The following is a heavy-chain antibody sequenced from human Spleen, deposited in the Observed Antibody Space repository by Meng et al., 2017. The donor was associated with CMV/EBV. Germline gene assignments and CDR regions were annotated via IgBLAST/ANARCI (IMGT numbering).Heavy chain of an antibody. D-gene: IGHD1-26*01. J-gene: IGHJ6*02. Sequence: ASVKVSCKASGYTFNIYDINWIRQATGQGLEWMGWMNPYSGNTGYAQKFQGRVTMTTDTSTNTAYLELRSLRSDDTAVYYCARDVMSGSYSYFYYGMDVWGQGTTVTVSS. CDR2: MNPYSGNT. CDR3: ARDVMSGSYSYFYYGMDV. CDR1: GYTFNIYD. V-gene: IGHV1-8*01.